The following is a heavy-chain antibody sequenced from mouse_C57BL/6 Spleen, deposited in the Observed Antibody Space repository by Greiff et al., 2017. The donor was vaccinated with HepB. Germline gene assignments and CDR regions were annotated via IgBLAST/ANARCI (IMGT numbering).Heavy chain of an antibody. D-gene: IGHD1-1*01. Sequence: EVQLVESGPGLVKPSQSLSLTCSVTGYSITSGYYWNWIRQFPGNKLEWMGYISYDGSNNYNPSLKNRIPITRDTSKNQFFLKLNSVTTEDTATYYCAREGVMTTVVAPCAMDYWGQGTSVTVSS. CDR1: GYSITSGYY. CDR2: ISYDGSN. V-gene: IGHV3-6*01. CDR3: AREGVMTTVVAPCAMDY. J-gene: IGHJ4*01.